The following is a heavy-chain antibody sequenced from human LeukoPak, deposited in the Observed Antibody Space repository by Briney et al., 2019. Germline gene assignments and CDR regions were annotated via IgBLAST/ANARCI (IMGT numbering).Heavy chain of an antibody. D-gene: IGHD6-19*01. CDR2: IYYSGST. V-gene: IGHV4-39*01. CDR1: GGSISSSSYY. Sequence: SETLSLTCTVSGGSISSSSYYWGWIRQPPGKGLEWIGSIYYSGSTYYNPSLKSRVTISVDTSKNQFSLKLSSVTAADTAVYYCARSTDQWLATYWGQGTLVTVSS. J-gene: IGHJ4*02. CDR3: ARSTDQWLATY.